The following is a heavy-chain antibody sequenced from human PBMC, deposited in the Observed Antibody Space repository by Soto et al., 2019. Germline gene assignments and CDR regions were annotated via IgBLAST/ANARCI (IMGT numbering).Heavy chain of an antibody. V-gene: IGHV3-30*18. D-gene: IGHD4-17*01. J-gene: IGHJ2*01. Sequence: QVQLVESGGGVVQPGRSLRLSCAASGFTFSSYAMHWVRQAPGKGLEWVAVISHDGRYEYYADSVKGRFTISRDNSRKTLYLQMNSLRAEDTAVYYCAKDFTSVINWYFDLWGRGTLVTVSS. CDR1: GFTFSSYA. CDR2: ISHDGRYE. CDR3: AKDFTSVINWYFDL.